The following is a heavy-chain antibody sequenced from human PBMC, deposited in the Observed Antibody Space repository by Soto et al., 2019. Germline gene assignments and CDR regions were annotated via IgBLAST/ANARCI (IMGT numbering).Heavy chain of an antibody. CDR2: INPNSGGT. CDR1: GYTFTGYY. Sequence: QVQLVQSGAEVKKPGASVKVSCKASGYTFTGYYMHWVRQAPGQGLEWMGWINPNSGGTNYAQKFQGRVTMTRDKSISTAYMELSRLRSDDTAVYYCARSPGPYCSSTSCYGPGMDVWGQGTTVTVSS. CDR3: ARSPGPYCSSTSCYGPGMDV. V-gene: IGHV1-2*02. J-gene: IGHJ6*02. D-gene: IGHD2-2*01.